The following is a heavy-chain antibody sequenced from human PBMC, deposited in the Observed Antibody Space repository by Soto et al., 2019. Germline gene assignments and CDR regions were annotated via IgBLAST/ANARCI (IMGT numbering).Heavy chain of an antibody. Sequence: RGSLRVSCATSVFTFSIYAMSWVRQAPGKGLEWVSAISGSGGSTYYADSVKGRFTISRDNSKNTLYLQMNSLRAEDTAVYYCAKLDLQLRFLEWPPSDYWGQGTMVTVSS. V-gene: IGHV3-23*01. D-gene: IGHD3-3*01. CDR3: AKLDLQLRFLEWPPSDY. CDR2: ISGSGGST. CDR1: VFTFSIYA. J-gene: IGHJ4*02.